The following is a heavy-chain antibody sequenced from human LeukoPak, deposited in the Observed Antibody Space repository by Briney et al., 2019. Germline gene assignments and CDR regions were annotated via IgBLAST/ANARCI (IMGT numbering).Heavy chain of an antibody. CDR1: GGSIGSYY. Sequence: SETLSLTCTVSGGSIGSYYWSWIRQPPGKGREWIGYIYYSGSTDYNPSLKSRVTISVDTSKNQFSLKLSSVTAADTAVYYCARRVSGSLYYFDYWGQGTLVTVS. CDR2: IYYSGST. V-gene: IGHV4-59*08. D-gene: IGHD3-10*01. CDR3: ARRVSGSLYYFDY. J-gene: IGHJ4*02.